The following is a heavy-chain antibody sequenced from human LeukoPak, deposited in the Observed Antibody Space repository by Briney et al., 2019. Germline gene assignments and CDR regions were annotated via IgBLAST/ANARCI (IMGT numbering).Heavy chain of an antibody. CDR2: TYSDGST. CDR1: GGSLRGFY. D-gene: IGHD6-19*01. J-gene: IGHJ5*02. Sequence: KPSETLSLTCTVSGGSLRGFYWSWIRQPPRLGLEWIGLTYSDGSTMYNPSLTSRVTISVDTSKIQISLRLTSVTAADTAIYYCARDVVAVPGSDNWFDPWGQGTLVTVSS. CDR3: ARDVVAVPGSDNWFDP. V-gene: IGHV4-59*01.